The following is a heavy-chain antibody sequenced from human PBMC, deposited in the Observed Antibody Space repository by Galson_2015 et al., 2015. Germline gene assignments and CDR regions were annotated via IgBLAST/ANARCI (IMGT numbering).Heavy chain of an antibody. CDR3: ARSIRRIAVAGTYNWFDP. CDR2: IYYSGST. J-gene: IGHJ5*02. Sequence: LSLTCTVSGGSISSYYWSWIRQPPGKGLEWIGYIYYSGSTNYNPSLKSRVTISVDTSKNQFSLKLSSVTAADTAVYYCARSIRRIAVAGTYNWFDPWGQGTLVTVSS. V-gene: IGHV4-59*01. D-gene: IGHD6-19*01. CDR1: GGSISSYY.